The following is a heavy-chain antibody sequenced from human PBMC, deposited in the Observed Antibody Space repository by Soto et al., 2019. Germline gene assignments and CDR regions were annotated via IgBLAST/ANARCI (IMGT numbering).Heavy chain of an antibody. CDR2: IYYSGST. CDR1: GGSISSGDYY. CDR3: AREAVAGTGGFDY. Sequence: QVQLQESGPGLVKPSQTLSLTCTVSGGSISSGDYYWSWIRQPPGKGLEWIGYIYYSGSTYYNPSLKSRVTISVDTSKNQSSLKLSSVTAADTAVYYCAREAVAGTGGFDYWGQGTLVTVSS. J-gene: IGHJ4*02. V-gene: IGHV4-30-4*01. D-gene: IGHD6-19*01.